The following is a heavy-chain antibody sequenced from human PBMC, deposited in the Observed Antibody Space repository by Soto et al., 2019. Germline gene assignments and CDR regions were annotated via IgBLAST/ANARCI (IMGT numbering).Heavy chain of an antibody. CDR3: ARRSSGWYFDY. CDR2: ISGSGGST. V-gene: IGHV3-23*01. Sequence: EVQLLESGGGLVQPGGSLRLSCAASGFTFSSYAMSWVRQAPGKGLEWVSSISGSGGSTYYADSVKGRFTISRDNSKNTLYLQMKSLRAEDTAVYYCARRSSGWYFDYWGHGTLVTVSS. CDR1: GFTFSSYA. D-gene: IGHD6-19*01. J-gene: IGHJ4*01.